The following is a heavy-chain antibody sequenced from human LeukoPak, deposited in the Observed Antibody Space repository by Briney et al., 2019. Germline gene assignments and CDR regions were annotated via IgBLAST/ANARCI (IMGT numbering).Heavy chain of an antibody. Sequence: GASVKVSCKASGYTFTSYGISWVRQAPGQGLEWMGWISAYNGNTNYAQKLQGRVTMTTDTSTSTAYMELRSLRSDDTAVYYCARDLEGYCSSTSCVYYYYGMDVWGQGTTVTVSS. D-gene: IGHD2-2*01. CDR2: ISAYNGNT. CDR1: GYTFTSYG. J-gene: IGHJ6*02. CDR3: ARDLEGYCSSTSCVYYYYGMDV. V-gene: IGHV1-18*01.